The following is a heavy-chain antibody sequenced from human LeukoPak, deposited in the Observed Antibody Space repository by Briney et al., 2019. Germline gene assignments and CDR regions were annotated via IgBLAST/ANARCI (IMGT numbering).Heavy chain of an antibody. CDR2: MYYSGST. V-gene: IGHV4-30-4*01. Sequence: SETLSLTCTVSGGSISSGDYYWSWIRQPPGKGLEWIAYMYYSGSTYYNPSLKSRVTMSADTSKNQLSLKLSSVTAADPAVYYCAGPYNYDSRFDPWARESWSPSPQ. CDR1: GGSISSGDYY. CDR3: AGPYNYDSRFDP. J-gene: IGHJ5*02. D-gene: IGHD3-22*01.